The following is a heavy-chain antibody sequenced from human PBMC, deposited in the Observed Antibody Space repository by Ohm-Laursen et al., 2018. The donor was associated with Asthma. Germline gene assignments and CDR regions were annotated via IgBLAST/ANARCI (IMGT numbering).Heavy chain of an antibody. CDR1: GGSISSGDYY. Sequence: SDTLSLTCTVSGGSISSGDYYWSWIRQPPGKGLEWIGYIYYSGSTNYNPSLKSRVTISVDTSKNQFSLKLSSVTAADTAVYYCARVVVESGYLEEYYYYYGMDVWGQGTTVTVSS. V-gene: IGHV4-61*08. J-gene: IGHJ6*02. CDR2: IYYSGST. D-gene: IGHD2-15*01. CDR3: ARVVVESGYLEEYYYYYGMDV.